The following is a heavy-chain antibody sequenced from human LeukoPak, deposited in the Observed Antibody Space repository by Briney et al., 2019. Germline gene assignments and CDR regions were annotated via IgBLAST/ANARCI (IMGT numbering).Heavy chain of an antibody. CDR3: ARDLDWFDP. CDR2: TYYTSKWYK. D-gene: IGHD3-16*01. Sequence: SQTHSLTCAFSVDSVSSNSAAWNWSRQSPSRGLEWLGRTYYTSKWYKDYAVSVKSRITINPDKSKNQFSLQRNSVTPEGTAVYYCARDLDWFDPWGQGTLVTVSS. V-gene: IGHV6-1*01. CDR1: VDSVSSNSAA. J-gene: IGHJ5*02.